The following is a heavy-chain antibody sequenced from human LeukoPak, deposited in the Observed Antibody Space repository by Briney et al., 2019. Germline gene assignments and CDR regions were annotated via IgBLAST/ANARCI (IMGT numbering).Heavy chain of an antibody. D-gene: IGHD2-21*02. CDR2: IWYDGSNK. Sequence: GRSLRLSCAASGFTFSSYGMHWVRQAPGKGLEWVAVIWYDGSNKYYADSVKGRFTISRDNSKNALYLQMNGLRAEDTAVYYCARDRGGDIPFDYWGQGTLVTVSS. CDR3: ARDRGGDIPFDY. CDR1: GFTFSSYG. J-gene: IGHJ4*02. V-gene: IGHV3-33*01.